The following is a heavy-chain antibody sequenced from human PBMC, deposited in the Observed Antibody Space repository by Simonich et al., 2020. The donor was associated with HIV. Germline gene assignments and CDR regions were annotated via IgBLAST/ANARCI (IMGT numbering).Heavy chain of an antibody. Sequence: QVQLVESGGGVVQPGRSLRLFCAASGFTFSSYAMHWVRQAPGKGLEWVAVISYDGSNKYYADSVKGRFTISRDNSKNTLYLQMNSLRAEDTAVYYCASGGSIRSVWADDYWGQGTLVTVSS. D-gene: IGHD3-16*01. V-gene: IGHV3-30*07. J-gene: IGHJ4*02. CDR1: GFTFSSYA. CDR2: ISYDGSNK. CDR3: ASGGSIRSVWADDY.